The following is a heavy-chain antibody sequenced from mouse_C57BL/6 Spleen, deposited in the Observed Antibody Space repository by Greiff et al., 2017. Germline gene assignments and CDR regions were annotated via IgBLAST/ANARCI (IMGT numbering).Heavy chain of an antibody. D-gene: IGHD1-1*01. CDR2: ISSGSSTI. CDR1: GFTFSDYG. V-gene: IGHV5-17*01. J-gene: IGHJ4*01. Sequence: EVKLMESGGGLVKPGGSLKLSCAASGFTFSDYGMHWVRQAPEKGLEWVAYISSGSSTIYYADTVKGRFPISRDNAKNTLFLQMTSLRSEDTAMYYCASYGSSYKWAMDYWGQGTSVTVSS. CDR3: ASYGSSYKWAMDY.